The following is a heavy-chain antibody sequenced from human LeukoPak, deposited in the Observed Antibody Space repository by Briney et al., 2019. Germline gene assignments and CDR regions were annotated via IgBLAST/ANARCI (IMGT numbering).Heavy chain of an antibody. D-gene: IGHD1-20*01. CDR2: INHSGST. CDR1: GGSFSGYY. V-gene: IGHV4-34*01. Sequence: PSETLSLTCAVYGGSFSGYYWSWIRQPPGKGLEWIGEINHSGSTNYNPSLKSRVTISVDTSKNQFSLKLSSVIAADTAVYYCARGGPYNWNPVSYWGQGTLVTVSS. CDR3: ARGGPYNWNPVSY. J-gene: IGHJ4*02.